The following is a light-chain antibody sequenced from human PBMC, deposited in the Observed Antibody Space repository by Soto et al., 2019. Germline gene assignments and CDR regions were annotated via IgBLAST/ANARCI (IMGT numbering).Light chain of an antibody. Sequence: QSVLPQPPSVSGAPGQRVTISCTGSSFNIEAGFHVHWYQQLPGRGPKLLIFDSVNRPSGVPDRFSGSKSGSSASLAITGLLPEDEAVYYCQSYDMTLSIVIFGRGTKLTVL. CDR2: DSV. CDR3: QSYDMTLSIVI. V-gene: IGLV1-40*01. J-gene: IGLJ2*01. CDR1: SFNIEAGFH.